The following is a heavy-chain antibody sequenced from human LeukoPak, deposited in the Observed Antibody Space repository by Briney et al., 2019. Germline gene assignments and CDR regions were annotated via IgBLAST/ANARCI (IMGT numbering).Heavy chain of an antibody. D-gene: IGHD5-24*01. V-gene: IGHV1-18*01. CDR1: GYTFTNYD. J-gene: IGHJ4*02. CDR2: ISAYNRNT. Sequence: ASVKVSCKSSGYTFTNYDVNWVRQAPGQGLEWMGWISAYNRNTNYAQKFQGRVTMTTDTPTSTVYLDLRSLTSDDTAVYHCARGDVYFDYWGQGTLVTVSS. CDR3: ARGDVYFDY.